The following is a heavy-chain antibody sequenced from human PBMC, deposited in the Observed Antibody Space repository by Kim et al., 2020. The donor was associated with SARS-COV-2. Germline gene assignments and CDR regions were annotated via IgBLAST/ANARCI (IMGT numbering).Heavy chain of an antibody. CDR2: VSSSGSTI. Sequence: GGSLRLSCAASGFTFSDYYMSWIRQAPGKGLEWVSYVSSSGSTIYYADSVKGRFTISRDNAKNSLYLQMNSLRAEDTAVYYCARDERYTYGRIDFWGQEPWSPSPQ. J-gene: IGHJ4*01. CDR1: GFTFSDYY. V-gene: IGHV3-11*01. CDR3: ARDERYTYGRIDF. D-gene: IGHD5-18*01.